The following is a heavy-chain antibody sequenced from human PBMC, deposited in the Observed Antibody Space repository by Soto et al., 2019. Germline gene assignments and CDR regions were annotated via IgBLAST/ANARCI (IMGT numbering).Heavy chain of an antibody. Sequence: GESLKISCKGSGYSFTSYWIGWVRQMPGKGLEWMGIIYPGDPDTRYSPSFQGQVTISADKSISTAYLQWSSLKASDTAMYYCARPLIDSGGEFDYWGQGTLVTVSS. CDR3: ARPLIDSGGEFDY. V-gene: IGHV5-51*01. J-gene: IGHJ4*02. D-gene: IGHD5-12*01. CDR2: IYPGDPDT. CDR1: GYSFTSYW.